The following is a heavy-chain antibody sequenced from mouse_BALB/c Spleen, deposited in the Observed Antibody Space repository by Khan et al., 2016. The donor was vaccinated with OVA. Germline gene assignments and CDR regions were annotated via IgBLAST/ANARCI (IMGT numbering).Heavy chain of an antibody. CDR1: GYIFTSYW. J-gene: IGHJ4*01. CDR2: IYPGSGST. Sequence: LQQPGSELVRPGASVKLSCKASGYIFTSYWMHWVKQRPGQGLEWIGNIYPGSGSTKYAEKFKSKATLTVETSSSTVYMQLSSLTSEDSAVYYCTRWTYFAMDYWGQGTSVTVSS. V-gene: IGHV1S22*01. CDR3: TRWTYFAMDY.